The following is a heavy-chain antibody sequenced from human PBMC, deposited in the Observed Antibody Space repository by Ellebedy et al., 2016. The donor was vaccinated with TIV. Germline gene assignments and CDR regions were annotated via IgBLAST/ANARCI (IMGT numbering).Heavy chain of an antibody. Sequence: PGGSLRLSCAASGFTFTSYAMNWVRQAPGKGLEWISVIYADGRTHYADSVKGRFTITRDNSKNPLYLQMDRLRAEDTAMYFCARDTHSYVRFDYWGQGSQVTVST. CDR1: GFTFTSYA. J-gene: IGHJ4*02. V-gene: IGHV3-23*03. CDR3: ARDTHSYVRFDY. CDR2: IYADGRT. D-gene: IGHD3-16*01.